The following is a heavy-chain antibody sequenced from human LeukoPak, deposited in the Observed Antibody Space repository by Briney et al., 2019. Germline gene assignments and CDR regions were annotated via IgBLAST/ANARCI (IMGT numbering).Heavy chain of an antibody. D-gene: IGHD2/OR15-2a*01. CDR1: GNYW. CDR3: VSFYETY. CDR2: INSDGSWT. Sequence: GRSLRLSCAASGNYWMHWVRQAPGKGLVWVSHINSDGSWTSYADSVKGRFTISKDNAKNTVYLQMNSLRAEDTAVYYCVSFYETYWGRGTLVTVSS. V-gene: IGHV3-74*01. J-gene: IGHJ4*02.